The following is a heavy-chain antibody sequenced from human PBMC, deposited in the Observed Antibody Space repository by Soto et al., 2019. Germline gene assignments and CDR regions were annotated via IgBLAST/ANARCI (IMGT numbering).Heavy chain of an antibody. J-gene: IGHJ4*02. V-gene: IGHV3-74*01. CDR2: INSDASIT. Sequence: PGGSLRLSCAASGFTFSSHWMHWVRQAPGKGLVWVSRINSDASITTYADSVKGRVTISRDNARNTLYLQMNSLRAEDKAVYYCARDRGDCDENICPYGGFDYWGQGTLVTVSS. CDR1: GFTFSSHW. CDR3: ARDRGDCDENICPYGGFDY. D-gene: IGHD2-15*01.